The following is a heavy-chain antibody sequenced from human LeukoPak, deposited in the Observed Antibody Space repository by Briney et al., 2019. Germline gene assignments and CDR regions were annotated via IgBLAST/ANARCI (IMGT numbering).Heavy chain of an antibody. D-gene: IGHD3-10*01. Sequence: SETLSLTCAVYGGPFSGYYWSWIRQPPGKGLEWIGEINHSGSTNYNPSLKSRVTISVDTSKNQFSLKLSSVTAADTAAYYCARGREYYGSGRFYYYGMDVWGQGTTVTVSS. J-gene: IGHJ6*02. V-gene: IGHV4-34*01. CDR3: ARGREYYGSGRFYYYGMDV. CDR1: GGPFSGYY. CDR2: INHSGST.